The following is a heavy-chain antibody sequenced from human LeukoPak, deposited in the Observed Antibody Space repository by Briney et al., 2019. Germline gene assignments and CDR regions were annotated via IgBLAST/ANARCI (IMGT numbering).Heavy chain of an antibody. J-gene: IGHJ4*02. D-gene: IGHD1-1*01. CDR2: IYNNGNT. CDR3: ARAKPDWNPPDY. V-gene: IGHV4-4*09. CDR1: GGSISSNF. Sequence: SEILSLTCTVSGGSISSNFWSWIRQPPGKGLEWIGYIYNNGNTRYNPSVKSRATILGDTSRNQFSLKLKSVTAADTAIYYCARAKPDWNPPDYWGQGILVTVSS.